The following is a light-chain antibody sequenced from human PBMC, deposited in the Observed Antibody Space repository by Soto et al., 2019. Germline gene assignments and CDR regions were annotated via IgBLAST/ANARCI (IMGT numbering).Light chain of an antibody. CDR3: QQYNTYRA. Sequence: DIQMTQSPSTVSASVGDRVTISWLASQTISSWLAWHQQKPGKAPKLLIYKASTLESGVPSRFSGSGSGTEFTLTISSLQPDDFATYYCQQYNTYRAFGQGTKVDIK. CDR1: QTISSW. CDR2: KAS. V-gene: IGKV1-5*03. J-gene: IGKJ1*01.